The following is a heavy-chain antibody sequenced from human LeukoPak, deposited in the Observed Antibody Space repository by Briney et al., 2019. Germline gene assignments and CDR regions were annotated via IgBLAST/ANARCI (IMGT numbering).Heavy chain of an antibody. J-gene: IGHJ6*03. Sequence: GGSLKLSCAASGFTFSGSAMHWVRQAAGKGLEWVGRIRSKANSYATAYAASVKGRFTISRDDSKNTAYLQMNSLKTEDTAVYYCTSTTVTTAYYYYMDVWGKGTTVTVSS. CDR2: IRSKANSYAT. V-gene: IGHV3-73*01. CDR3: TSTTVTTAYYYYMDV. D-gene: IGHD4-17*01. CDR1: GFTFSGSA.